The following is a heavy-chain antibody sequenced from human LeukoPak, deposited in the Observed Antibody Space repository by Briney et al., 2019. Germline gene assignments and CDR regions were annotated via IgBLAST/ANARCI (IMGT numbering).Heavy chain of an antibody. CDR1: GYTFTVYY. D-gene: IGHD6-19*01. CDR2: INPNSGGT. J-gene: IGHJ5*02. V-gene: IGHV1-2*06. CDR3: ARVSQWLVYH. Sequence: ASVTVSCTASGYTFTVYYMHWVRQAPGQGREWMGRINPNSGGTNYAQKFQGRVTMTRDTSISTAYMELSRLRSDDTAVYYCARVSQWLVYHWGQGTLVTVSS.